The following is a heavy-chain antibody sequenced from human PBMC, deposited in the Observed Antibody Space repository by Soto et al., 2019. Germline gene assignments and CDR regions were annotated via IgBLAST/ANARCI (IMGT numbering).Heavy chain of an antibody. J-gene: IGHJ5*02. CDR3: TRDASRDSSARGWFDP. CDR1: GFTFRSFT. CDR2: ISSNSAYI. D-gene: IGHD6-13*01. Sequence: GGSLRLSCAASGFTFRSFTMDWVRQAPGKGLEWVSTISSNSAYIYYTDALRGRFTISRDNAKNSLHLQMNSLRAEDTAVYYCTRDASRDSSARGWFDPWGPGTLVTVLL. V-gene: IGHV3-21*01.